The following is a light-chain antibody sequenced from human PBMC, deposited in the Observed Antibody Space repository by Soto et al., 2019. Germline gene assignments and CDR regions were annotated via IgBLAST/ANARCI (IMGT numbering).Light chain of an antibody. CDR1: QTVGSAY. J-gene: IGKJ1*01. CDR2: GTS. V-gene: IGKV3-20*01. CDR3: QQYGMSPWT. Sequence: EIVLTQSPGTLSLSPGERATLSCRASQTVGSAYLAWYQHKPGQAPRLLIYGTSSRATGIPDRISGSGSGTDFTLTISRLEPEDFAVYYCQQYGMSPWTFGQGTKVEI.